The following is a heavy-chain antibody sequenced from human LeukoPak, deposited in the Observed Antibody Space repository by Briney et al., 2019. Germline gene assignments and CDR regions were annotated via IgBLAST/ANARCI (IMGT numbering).Heavy chain of an antibody. V-gene: IGHV3-23*01. J-gene: IGHJ4*02. CDR3: AKGIRRYPEPSSWSCFDY. D-gene: IGHD6-13*01. CDR1: GFTFSSYA. CDR2: ISESGVST. Sequence: RAGGSLRLSCAASGFTFSSYAMSWVRQAPGKGLEWVSAISESGVSTYYADSVKGRFTVSRDNSDNTLYLQMNSLRAEDTAVYYRAKGIRRYPEPSSWSCFDYWGQGTLVTVSS.